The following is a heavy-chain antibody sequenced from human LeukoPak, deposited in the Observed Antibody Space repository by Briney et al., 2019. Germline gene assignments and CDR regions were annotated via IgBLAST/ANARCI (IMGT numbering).Heavy chain of an antibody. J-gene: IGHJ4*02. V-gene: IGHV4-59*01. D-gene: IGHD6-13*01. CDR2: IYYSGST. CDR3: ARDVAAAGTGYFDY. CDR1: GGSISSYY. Sequence: SETLPLTCTVSGGSISSYYWSWIRQPPGKGLEWIGYIYYSGSTNYNPSLKSRVTISVDTSKNQFSLKLSSVTAADTAVYYCARDVAAAGTGYFDYWGQGTLVTVSS.